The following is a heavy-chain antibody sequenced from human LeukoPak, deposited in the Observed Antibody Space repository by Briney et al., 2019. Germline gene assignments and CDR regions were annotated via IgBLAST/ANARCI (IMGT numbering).Heavy chain of an antibody. Sequence: SVKVSCKASGGTFSSYAISWVRQGPRQGLGCLGRIIPILGRANYAQKFQGRVTTTADKSTSTAYMELSSLRSEDTAVYYCARAPKIGYCSSTSCYRWDNWFDPWGQGTLVTVSS. D-gene: IGHD2-2*01. CDR2: IIPILGRA. J-gene: IGHJ5*02. CDR1: GGTFSSYA. CDR3: ARAPKIGYCSSTSCYRWDNWFDP. V-gene: IGHV1-69*04.